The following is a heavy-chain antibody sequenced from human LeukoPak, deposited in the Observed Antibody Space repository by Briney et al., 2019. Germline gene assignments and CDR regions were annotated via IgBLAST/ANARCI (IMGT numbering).Heavy chain of an antibody. Sequence: PGGSLRLSCAASGFTLSSSWMHWVRQAPGKGLVWVARINGDGSSTRYAESVRGRFTISRDNAKNTLYLQMSSLRAEDTAVYYCARLVGGTPWGQGTLVTVSS. V-gene: IGHV3-74*01. D-gene: IGHD2-15*01. CDR3: ARLVGGTP. CDR1: GFTLSSSW. CDR2: INGDGSST. J-gene: IGHJ5*02.